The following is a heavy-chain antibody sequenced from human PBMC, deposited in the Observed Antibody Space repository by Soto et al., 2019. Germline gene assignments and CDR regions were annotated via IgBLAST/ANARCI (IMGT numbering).Heavy chain of an antibody. J-gene: IGHJ4*02. Sequence: SETLSLTCTVSGGSISSYYWSWIRQPPGKGLEWIGYIYYSGSTNYNPSLKSRVTISVDTSKNQFSLKLSSVTAADTAVYYCARTYGDVHSPFDYWGQGTLVTVSS. CDR3: ARTYGDVHSPFDY. D-gene: IGHD4-17*01. CDR1: GGSISSYY. CDR2: IYYSGST. V-gene: IGHV4-59*01.